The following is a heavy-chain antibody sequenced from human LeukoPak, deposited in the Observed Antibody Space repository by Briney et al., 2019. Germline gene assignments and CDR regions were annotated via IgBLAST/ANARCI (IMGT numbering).Heavy chain of an antibody. CDR2: INTDSGNP. CDR1: GYSFNSQG. V-gene: IGHV7-4-1*02. J-gene: IGHJ3*02. Sequence: ASVKVSCTASGYSFNSQGVNWVRQAPGQGLEWMGWINTDSGNPTYAQGFTGRVVFSLDSSVSTAYLQISNLMPEDTAKYYCAREILRFDIWGQGTMVIVSS. CDR3: AREILRFDI.